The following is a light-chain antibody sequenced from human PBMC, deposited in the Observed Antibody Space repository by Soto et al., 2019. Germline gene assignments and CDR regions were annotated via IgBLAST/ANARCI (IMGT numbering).Light chain of an antibody. J-gene: IGKJ1*01. CDR1: QSVSSN. V-gene: IGKV3-15*01. CDR2: GAS. Sequence: EIVMTQSPATLSVSPGERATLSCRASQSVSSNLAWYQQKPGQAPRLLIYGASTRATGIPARFSGSGSGTEFTLTISSLQSEDFAVYDCQQYNNWPPGTFGQGTMVEIK. CDR3: QQYNNWPPGT.